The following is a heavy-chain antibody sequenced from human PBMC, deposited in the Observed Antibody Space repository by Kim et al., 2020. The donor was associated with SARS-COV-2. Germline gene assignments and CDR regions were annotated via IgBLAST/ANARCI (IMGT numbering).Heavy chain of an antibody. J-gene: IGHJ5*02. CDR3: ARGVWFGDSAPSWFDP. V-gene: IGHV1-18*04. CDR2: INTYNNDS. Sequence: ASVKVSCKASGYNFENYGITWVRQAPGQGLECMGWINTYNNDSKYEQKFQGRISMTADRSTNTAYMELSDLRPDDTAVYYCARGVWFGDSAPSWFDPWGQGTRVAVSS. D-gene: IGHD3-10*01. CDR1: GYNFENYG.